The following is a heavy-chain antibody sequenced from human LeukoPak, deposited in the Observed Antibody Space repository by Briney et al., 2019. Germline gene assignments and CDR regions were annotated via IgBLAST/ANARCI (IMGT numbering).Heavy chain of an antibody. CDR1: GFTFSTYS. V-gene: IGHV3-21*01. Sequence: GGSLRLSCAASGFTFSTYSMNWVRQAPGKGLEWVSSISSSSSYIYYADSVKGRFTISKDNAKNSLYLQMNSLRAEDTAVYYCARFALKTPPTDWGQGTLVTVSS. CDR3: ARFALKTPPTD. J-gene: IGHJ4*02. CDR2: ISSSSSYI.